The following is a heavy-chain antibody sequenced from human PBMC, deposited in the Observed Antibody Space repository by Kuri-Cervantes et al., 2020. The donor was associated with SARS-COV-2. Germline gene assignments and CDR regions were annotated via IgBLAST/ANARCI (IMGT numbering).Heavy chain of an antibody. CDR1: GFTFSSYA. D-gene: IGHD6-6*01. V-gene: IGHV3-23*01. Sequence: GESLKISCAASGFTFSSYAMSWVRQAPGKGLEWVSAISGRGGSTYYADSVKGRFTISRDNSKNTLYLQMNSLRAEDTAVYYCAKGLLSSSSVYWGQGTLVTVSS. CDR2: ISGRGGST. J-gene: IGHJ4*02. CDR3: AKGLLSSSSVY.